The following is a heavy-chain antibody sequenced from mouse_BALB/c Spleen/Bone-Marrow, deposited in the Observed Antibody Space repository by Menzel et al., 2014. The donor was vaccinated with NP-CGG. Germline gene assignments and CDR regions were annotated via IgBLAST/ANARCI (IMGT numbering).Heavy chain of an antibody. V-gene: IGHV7-3*02. CDR2: IRNKANGYTT. CDR3: ARGDYYAMDY. CDR1: GFTFTDYY. J-gene: IGHJ4*01. Sequence: EVQLQQSGGGLVQPGGSLRLSCATPGFTFTDYYMSWVRQPPGKALEWLGFIRNKANGYTTEYSASVKGRFTISRDNSQSILYLQMNTLRAEDSATYYCARGDYYAMDYWGQGTSVTVSS.